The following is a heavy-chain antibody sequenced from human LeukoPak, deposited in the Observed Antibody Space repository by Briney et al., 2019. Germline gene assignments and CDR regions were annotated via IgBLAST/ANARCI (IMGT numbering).Heavy chain of an antibody. CDR2: IYSGGKT. CDR1: DFTVSTNY. J-gene: IGHJ4*02. Sequence: TGGSLRLSRAGSDFTVSTNYMSWVRQAPGKGLKWVSVIYSGGKTYYAASVKGRFTISRDNSKNTVYLQMNSLRAEDTAVYYCARVAAGKVIDYWGEGTLVIVPS. CDR3: ARVAAGKVIDY. D-gene: IGHD6-13*01. V-gene: IGHV3-53*01.